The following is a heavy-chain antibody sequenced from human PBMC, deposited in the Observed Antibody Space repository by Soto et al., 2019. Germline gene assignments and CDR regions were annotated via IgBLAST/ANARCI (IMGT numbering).Heavy chain of an antibody. CDR3: ARRSSWSWYFDL. J-gene: IGHJ2*01. CDR2: INAGNGNT. D-gene: IGHD6-13*01. Sequence: GASVKVSCKASGYTFTSYAMHWVRQAPGQRLEWMGWINAGNGNTKYSQKFQGRVTITRDTSASTAYMEPSSLRSEDTAVYYCARRSSWSWYFDLWGRGTLVTVSS. V-gene: IGHV1-3*01. CDR1: GYTFTSYA.